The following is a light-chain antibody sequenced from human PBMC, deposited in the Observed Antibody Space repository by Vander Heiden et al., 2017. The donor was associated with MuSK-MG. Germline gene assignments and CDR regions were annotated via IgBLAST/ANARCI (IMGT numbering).Light chain of an antibody. Sequence: DIVLTQPPDSLAVSLGERAPINCKSSQTVLYSAANHNHSCLYQQRPRPPTRLLITWSSRRDYVVPDRFSGSWSATYFTLTSSSLQDEDVVFYYWQQEYCTRTFGQGTKVEIK. CDR2: WSS. J-gene: IGKJ1*01. CDR1: QTVLYSAANHNH. CDR3: QQEYCTRT. V-gene: IGKV4-1*01.